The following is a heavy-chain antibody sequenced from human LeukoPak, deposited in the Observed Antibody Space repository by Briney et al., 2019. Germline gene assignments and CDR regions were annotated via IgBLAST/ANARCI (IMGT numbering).Heavy chain of an antibody. CDR2: VSSSSHKK. CDR1: GFTFSRYS. CDR3: TRDSTATYYFDY. J-gene: IGHJ4*02. Sequence: GGSLRLSCAASGFTFSRYSMNWVRQSPGKGLEWVSYVSSSSHKKYYADSVKGRFTISRDAAKNSLYLQMNSLRGEDTAVYYCTRDSTATYYFDYWGQGTVVTVSS. V-gene: IGHV3-48*01. D-gene: IGHD6-25*01.